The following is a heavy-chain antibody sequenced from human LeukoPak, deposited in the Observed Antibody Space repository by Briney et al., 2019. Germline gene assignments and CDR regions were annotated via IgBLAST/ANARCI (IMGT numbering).Heavy chain of an antibody. Sequence: PGGSLGLSCAASGFTFGDHIKNWVRQLPGKRLEWVAYVSGSGSTVYYADSVKGRFTVSRDNGKSSLYLQMNSLRVEDTALYYCVRQFASWGQGTLVTVSS. CDR2: VSGSGSTV. CDR1: GFTFGDHI. CDR3: VRQFAS. J-gene: IGHJ4*02. V-gene: IGHV3-48*01.